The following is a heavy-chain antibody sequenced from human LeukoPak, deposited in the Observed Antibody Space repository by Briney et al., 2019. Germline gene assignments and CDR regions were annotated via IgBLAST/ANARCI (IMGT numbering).Heavy chain of an antibody. CDR2: ISSNGGST. CDR1: GFTFSSYA. V-gene: IGHV3-64D*09. D-gene: IGHD3-22*01. CDR3: VKEVFPYYYDSSGYYYGGDY. J-gene: IGHJ4*02. Sequence: GGSLRLSCSASGFTFSSYAMHWVRQAPGKGLEYVSAISSNGGSTYYADSVKGRFTISRDNSKNTLYLQMSSLRAEDTAVYYCVKEVFPYYYDSSGYYYGGDYWGQGILVTVSS.